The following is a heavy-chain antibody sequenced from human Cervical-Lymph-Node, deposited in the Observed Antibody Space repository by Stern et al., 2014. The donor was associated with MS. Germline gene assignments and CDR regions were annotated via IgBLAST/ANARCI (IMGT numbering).Heavy chain of an antibody. CDR2: IWYDGSNT. J-gene: IGHJ1*01. CDR1: GFTFSSSG. Sequence: MQLVESGGGVVQPGRSLRLSCAASGFTFSSSGMHWVRQAPGKGLEWLAIIWYDGSNTSYADPVKGRFTISRDNSKNTLYLQMNSLRAEDTAVYYCAREGGNTAEYFQHWGQGTLVTVSS. V-gene: IGHV3-33*01. CDR3: AREGGNTAEYFQH. D-gene: IGHD4-23*01.